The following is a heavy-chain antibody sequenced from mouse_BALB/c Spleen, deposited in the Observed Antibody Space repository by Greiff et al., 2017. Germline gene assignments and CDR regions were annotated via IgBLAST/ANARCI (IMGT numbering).Heavy chain of an antibody. CDR1: GFTFSSYG. CDR3: ARQDYYGSSRPYYFDY. D-gene: IGHD1-1*01. J-gene: IGHJ2*01. CDR2: ISSGGSYT. V-gene: IGHV5-6*01. Sequence: EVKVVESGGDLVKPGGSLKLSCAASGFTFSSYGMSWVRQTPDKRLEWVATISSGGSYTYYPDSVKGRFTISRDNAKNTLYLQMSSLKSEDTAMYYCARQDYYGSSRPYYFDYWGQGTTLTVSS.